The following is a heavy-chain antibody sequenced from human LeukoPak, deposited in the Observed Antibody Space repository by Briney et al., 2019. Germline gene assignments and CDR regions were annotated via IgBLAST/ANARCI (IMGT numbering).Heavy chain of an antibody. D-gene: IGHD2-15*01. J-gene: IGHJ5*02. CDR3: ARRRVGDLTVGSDNWFDP. CDR2: VYYSGST. CDR1: GGSISSYY. V-gene: IGHV4-59*08. Sequence: SETLSLTCTVSGGSISSYYWSWIRQPPGKGLEWIGYVYYSGSTNYNPSLKSRVTISVDTSKNQFSLKLSSVTASDTAVYYCARRRVGDLTVGSDNWFDPWGQGALVTVSS.